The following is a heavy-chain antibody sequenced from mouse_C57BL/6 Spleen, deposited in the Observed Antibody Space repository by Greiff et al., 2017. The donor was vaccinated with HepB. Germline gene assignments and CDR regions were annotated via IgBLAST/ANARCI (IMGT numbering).Heavy chain of an antibody. CDR2: IHPNSGST. J-gene: IGHJ4*01. Sequence: QVQLQQPGAELVKPGASVKLSCKASGYTFTSYWMHWVKQRPGQGLEWIGMIHPNSGSTNYNEKFKSKATLTVDKSSSTAYMQLSSLTSEDSAVYSGARSGHGSSENYAMDYWGQGASVTVSS. CDR3: ARSGHGSSENYAMDY. CDR1: GYTFTSYW. D-gene: IGHD1-1*01. V-gene: IGHV1-64*01.